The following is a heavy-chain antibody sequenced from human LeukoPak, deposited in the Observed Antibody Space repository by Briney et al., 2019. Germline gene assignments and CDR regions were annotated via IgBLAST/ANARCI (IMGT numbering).Heavy chain of an antibody. CDR2: INHSGST. V-gene: IGHV4-34*01. CDR3: ARVRGTMIVVVFDY. CDR1: GGSLSGYY. J-gene: IGHJ4*02. Sequence: SETLSLTCAVYGGSLSGYYWSWIRQPPGKGLEWIGEINHSGSTNYNPSLKSRVTISVDTSKNQFSLKLSSLTAAHTAVYYCARVRGTMIVVVFDYWGQGTLVTVSS. D-gene: IGHD3-22*01.